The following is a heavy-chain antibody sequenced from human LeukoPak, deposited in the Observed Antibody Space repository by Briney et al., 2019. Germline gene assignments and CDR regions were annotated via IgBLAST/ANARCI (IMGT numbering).Heavy chain of an antibody. CDR3: AGDRIKYCSGGSCWQGVDY. D-gene: IGHD2-15*01. V-gene: IGHV3-7*01. CDR1: GFTFSSYW. Sequence: TGGSLRLSCAASGFTFSSYWMSWVRQAPGKGLEWVANIKQDGSEKYYVDSVKGRFTISRDNAKNSLYLQMNSLRAEDTAVYYCAGDRIKYCSGGSCWQGVDYWGQGTLVTVSS. J-gene: IGHJ4*02. CDR2: IKQDGSEK.